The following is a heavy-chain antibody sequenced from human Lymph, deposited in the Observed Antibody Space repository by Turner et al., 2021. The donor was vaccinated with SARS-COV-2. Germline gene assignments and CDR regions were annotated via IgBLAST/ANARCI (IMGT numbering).Heavy chain of an antibody. CDR2: ISYDGSNK. Sequence: QVQLVESGGGVVQPGRSLRLSCAASGFTFSSYGMHWVRQAPGKGLEWVAVISYDGSNKYYADSVKGRFTISRDNSKNTLYLQMNSLRAEDTAVYYCAKVGGGYFDYWGQGTLVTVSS. CDR1: GFTFSSYG. J-gene: IGHJ4*02. CDR3: AKVGGGYFDY. V-gene: IGHV3-30*18. D-gene: IGHD3-10*01.